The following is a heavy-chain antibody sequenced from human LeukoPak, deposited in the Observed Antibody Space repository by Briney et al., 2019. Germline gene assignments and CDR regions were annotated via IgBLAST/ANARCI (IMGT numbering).Heavy chain of an antibody. CDR2: IKSKTDGGTT. J-gene: IGHJ4*02. V-gene: IGHV3-15*01. Sequence: PGGSLRLSCAASGFTFSNAWMSWVRQAPGKGLEWVGRIKSKTDGGTTDYAAPVKGRFTISRDDSKNTLFLQMNSLKTEDTAVYYCAAERYSSTWYFDYWGQGILVAVSS. CDR3: AAERYSSTWYFDY. D-gene: IGHD6-13*01. CDR1: GFTFSNAW.